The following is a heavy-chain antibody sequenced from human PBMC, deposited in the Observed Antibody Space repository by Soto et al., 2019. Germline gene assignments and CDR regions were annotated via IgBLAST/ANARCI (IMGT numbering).Heavy chain of an antibody. CDR2: IWYDGSNK. D-gene: IGHD5-18*01. Sequence: GGSLRLSCAASGFTFSSYGIHWVRQAPGKGLEWVAVIWYDGSNKYYADSVKGRFTISRDNAKNSLYLQMNSLSPEDTAVYFCARVGDSYGSVYWGQGT. V-gene: IGHV3-33*01. J-gene: IGHJ4*02. CDR1: GFTFSSYG. CDR3: ARVGDSYGSVY.